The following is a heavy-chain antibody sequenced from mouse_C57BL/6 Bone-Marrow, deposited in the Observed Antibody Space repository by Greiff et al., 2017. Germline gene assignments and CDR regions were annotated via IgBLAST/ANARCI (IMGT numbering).Heavy chain of an antibody. D-gene: IGHD2-5*01. CDR3: TGSIVRFDY. Sequence: EVKLEESGGGLVQPGGSMKLSCVASGFTFSNYWMNWVRQSPEKGLEWVAQIRLTSDNYAPNYAESVKGRFTISRDDSKSSVYLQMHNLRAEDTGMYYCTGSIVRFDYWGQGTTLTGSS. CDR1: GFTFSNYW. J-gene: IGHJ2*01. V-gene: IGHV6-3*01. CDR2: IRLTSDNYAP.